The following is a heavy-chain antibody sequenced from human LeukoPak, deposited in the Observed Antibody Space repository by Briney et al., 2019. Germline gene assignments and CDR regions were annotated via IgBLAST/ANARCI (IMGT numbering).Heavy chain of an antibody. CDR2: INHSGST. V-gene: IGHV4-34*01. Sequence: PSETLSLTCAVYGGSFSGYYWSWIPQPPGKGLEWIGEINHSGSTNYNPSLKSRVTISVDTSKNQFSLKLSSVTAADTAVSYCARGYNWFDPWGQGTLVTVSS. CDR1: GGSFSGYY. CDR3: ARGYNWFDP. J-gene: IGHJ5*02.